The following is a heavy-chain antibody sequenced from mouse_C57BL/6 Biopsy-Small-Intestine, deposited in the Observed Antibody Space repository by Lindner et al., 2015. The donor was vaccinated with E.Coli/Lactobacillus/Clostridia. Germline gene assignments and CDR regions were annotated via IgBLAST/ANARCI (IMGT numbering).Heavy chain of an antibody. CDR2: ISADNGDT. CDR3: ARGDGTDYSGYYEAY. Sequence: SVKVSCKASRLHLYHLWSLLGATGPWYKGVEWLGWISADNGDTKYAQKVQGRVTLTRDTTTSTAYMELRSLTSDDTAVYYCARGDGTDYSGYYEAYWGQGTLVTVSS. D-gene: IGHD2-3*01. J-gene: IGHJ4*01. V-gene: IGHV1-20*01. CDR1: RLHLYHLW.